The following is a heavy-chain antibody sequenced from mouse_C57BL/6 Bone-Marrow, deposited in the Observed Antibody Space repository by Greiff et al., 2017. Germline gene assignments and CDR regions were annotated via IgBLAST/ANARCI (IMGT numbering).Heavy chain of an antibody. V-gene: IGHV1-69*01. CDR1: GYTFTSYW. Sequence: VQLQQPGAELVMPGASVKLSCKASGYTFTSYWMHWVKQRPGQGLEWIGEIDPSTSYTNYNQKVKGKSTLTVDKSSSTAYMQISSLTSEDSAVYYCAMDPYSYAMDYWGQGTSVTVSS. CDR3: AMDPYSYAMDY. CDR2: IDPSTSYT. J-gene: IGHJ4*01.